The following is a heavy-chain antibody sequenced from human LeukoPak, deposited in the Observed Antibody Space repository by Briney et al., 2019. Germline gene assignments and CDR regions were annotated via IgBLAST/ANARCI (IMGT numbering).Heavy chain of an antibody. Sequence: SQTLSLTCAISGDSVSSNSAAWNWIRQSPSRGLEWLGRTYYRSKWYNDYAVSVKSRITITPDTSKNQFSLQLNSVTPEDTAVYYCARGLLWFGEREAYYGMDVWGQGTTVTVSS. CDR2: TYYRSKWYN. J-gene: IGHJ6*02. CDR1: GDSVSSNSAA. CDR3: ARGLLWFGEREAYYGMDV. V-gene: IGHV6-1*01. D-gene: IGHD3-10*01.